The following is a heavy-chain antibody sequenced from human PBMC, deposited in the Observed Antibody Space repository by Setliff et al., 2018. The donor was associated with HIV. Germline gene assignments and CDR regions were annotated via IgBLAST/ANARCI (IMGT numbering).Heavy chain of an antibody. CDR1: GGSIRTEDVY. D-gene: IGHD6-19*01. CDR2: IYYSGTI. Sequence: PSETLSLTCTVSGGSIRTEDVYWSWIRQAPGKGLEWIGHIYYSGTIYYNPSLKSRLIISVDMSKNQFSLNLNSVTAADTAVYYCASHPWGVSGWHAVYFKYWGQGTLVTVS. CDR3: ASHPWGVSGWHAVYFKY. J-gene: IGHJ1*01. V-gene: IGHV4-30-4*01.